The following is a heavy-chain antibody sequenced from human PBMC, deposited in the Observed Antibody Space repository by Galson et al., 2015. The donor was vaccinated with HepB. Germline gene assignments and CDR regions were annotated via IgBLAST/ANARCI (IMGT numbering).Heavy chain of an antibody. CDR1: GFTFSGSA. Sequence: SLRLSCAASGFTFSGSAMHWVRQASGKGLEWVGRIRSKANSYATAYAASVKGRFTISRDDSKNTAYLQMNSLKTEDTAVYYCAKVHSSGWYWGDFDYWGQGTLVTVSS. CDR3: AKVHSSGWYWGDFDY. D-gene: IGHD6-19*01. J-gene: IGHJ4*02. CDR2: IRSKANSYAT. V-gene: IGHV3-73*01.